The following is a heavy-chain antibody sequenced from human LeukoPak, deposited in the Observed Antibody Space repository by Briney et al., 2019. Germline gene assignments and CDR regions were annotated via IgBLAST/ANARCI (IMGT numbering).Heavy chain of an antibody. CDR3: ARDPLYCSSTSCYDAFDI. D-gene: IGHD2-2*01. CDR2: INPNSGGT. CDR1: RYTLPGYY. V-gene: IGHV1-2*02. Sequence: ASVTVSRQASRYTLPGYYMHWVRQAPGRELEWMGWINPNSGGTYYAQKFQGRVTMTRDTSISTDYMELSRLRSDDTAVYYCARDPLYCSSTSCYDAFDIWGQGTMVTVSS. J-gene: IGHJ3*02.